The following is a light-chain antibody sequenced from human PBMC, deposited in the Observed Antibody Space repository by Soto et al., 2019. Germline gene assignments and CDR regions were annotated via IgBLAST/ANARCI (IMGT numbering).Light chain of an antibody. J-gene: IGLJ2*01. Sequence: QSVLTQPPSVSGAPGQRITISCTGSSANIGAGYDVHWYQQVPGTAPKLLIYGNTNRPSGVPDRFSGSKSGSSASLAITGLQAEDEAHYYCQSYDRSLSGVVFGGGTQLTVL. CDR1: SANIGAGYD. CDR2: GNT. CDR3: QSYDRSLSGVV. V-gene: IGLV1-40*01.